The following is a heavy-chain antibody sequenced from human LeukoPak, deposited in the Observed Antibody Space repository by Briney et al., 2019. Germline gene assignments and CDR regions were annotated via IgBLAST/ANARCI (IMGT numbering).Heavy chain of an antibody. J-gene: IGHJ4*02. CDR1: GFTFSHDW. V-gene: IGHV3-7*01. CDR2: IKQDGSGE. CDR3: ARDHYNWAPDQGYKVFDY. D-gene: IGHD1-20*01. Sequence: GGSLRLSCAASGFTFSHDWMSWVRQAPGKGLEWVASIKQDGSGEHYVDSVKGRFTISRDNAKNSLYLQMNSLRAEDTAVYYCARDHYNWAPDQGYKVFDYWGQGSLVTVSS.